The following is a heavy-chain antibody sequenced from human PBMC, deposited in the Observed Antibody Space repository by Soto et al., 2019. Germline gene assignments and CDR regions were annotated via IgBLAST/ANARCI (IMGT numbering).Heavy chain of an antibody. CDR3: ARLPFGSNGVTYFDY. CDR1: GGSISSGGYY. CDR2: IYYSGST. J-gene: IGHJ4*02. D-gene: IGHD1-26*01. Sequence: QVQLQESGPGLAKPSQTLSLTCTVSGGSISSGGYYWSWIRRHPGKGLEWIGYIYYSGSTYYNPSLTSRVTISVDTSKNQFSLKLTSVTAADTAVYYCARLPFGSNGVTYFDYWGQGTLVTVSS. V-gene: IGHV4-31*03.